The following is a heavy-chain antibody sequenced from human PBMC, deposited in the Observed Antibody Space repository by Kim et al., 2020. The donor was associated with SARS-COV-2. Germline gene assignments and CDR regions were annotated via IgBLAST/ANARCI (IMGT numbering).Heavy chain of an antibody. V-gene: IGHV3-9*01. CDR1: GFTFDDYA. Sequence: GGSLRLSCAASGFTFDDYAMHWVRQAPGKGLEWVSGISWNSGSIGYADSVKGRFTISRDNAKNSLYLQMNSLRAEDTALYYCAKDGRYSGSYYYYYGMDVWGKGTTVTVSS. D-gene: IGHD1-26*01. J-gene: IGHJ6*04. CDR3: AKDGRYSGSYYYYYGMDV. CDR2: ISWNSGSI.